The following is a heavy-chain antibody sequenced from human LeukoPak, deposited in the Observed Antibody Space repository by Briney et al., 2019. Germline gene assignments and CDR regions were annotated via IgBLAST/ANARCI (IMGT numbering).Heavy chain of an antibody. CDR3: AKDSLAAAGMRYFQH. V-gene: IGHV3-23*01. CDR2: ISGSGGST. Sequence: GGSLRLSCEASGFTFSNYAMSWVRQAPGEGLDWVSAISGSGGSTYYADSVKGRFTISRDNSKNTLYLQMNSLRAEDTAVYYCAKDSLAAAGMRYFQHWGQGTLVTVSS. J-gene: IGHJ1*01. CDR1: GFTFSNYA. D-gene: IGHD6-13*01.